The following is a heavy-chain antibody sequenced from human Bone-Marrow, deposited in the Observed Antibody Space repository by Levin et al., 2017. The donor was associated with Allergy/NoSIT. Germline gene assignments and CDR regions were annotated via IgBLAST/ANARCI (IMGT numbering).Heavy chain of an antibody. CDR3: ARIVGATSADY. J-gene: IGHJ4*02. CDR2: VRHGGAS. V-gene: IGHV4-38-2*01. D-gene: IGHD1-26*01. CDR1: GYSITNSYF. Sequence: SQTLSLTCAVFGYSITNSYFWGWIRQPPGAGLEWIGSVRHGGASYYNPSLRSRVTISVDASKNQLSLKLYSVTAADTAVYFCARIVGATSADYWGQGTLVTVSS.